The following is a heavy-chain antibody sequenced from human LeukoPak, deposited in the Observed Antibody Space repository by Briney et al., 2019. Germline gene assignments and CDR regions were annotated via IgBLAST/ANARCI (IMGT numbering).Heavy chain of an antibody. D-gene: IGHD3-10*01. Sequence: PGESLKISCKGSGFTFTDYWIGWVRQMPEKGLEWMGMIYPGDSSTRYRPSFQGQVSISVDKAISTAYLQWSSLKASDTAIYYCARFRLYGSGSYYNHWGQGTVVTVSS. CDR3: ARFRLYGSGSYYNH. CDR2: IYPGDSST. V-gene: IGHV5-51*01. J-gene: IGHJ4*02. CDR1: GFTFTDYW.